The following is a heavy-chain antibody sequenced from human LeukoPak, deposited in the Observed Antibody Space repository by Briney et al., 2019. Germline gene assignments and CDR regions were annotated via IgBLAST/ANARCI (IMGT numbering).Heavy chain of an antibody. D-gene: IGHD1-14*01. J-gene: IGHJ4*02. CDR2: MYNSGST. CDR1: GGSISSSSYY. CDR3: ARRRRTITSQNPFDY. Sequence: PSETLSLTCTVSGGSISSSSYYWGWIRQPPGKGLEWIGSMYNSGSTYYNPCLKSRVTISVDTSKNQFSLKLNSVTAADTAVYYCARRRRTITSQNPFDYWGQGTLVTVSS. V-gene: IGHV4-39*01.